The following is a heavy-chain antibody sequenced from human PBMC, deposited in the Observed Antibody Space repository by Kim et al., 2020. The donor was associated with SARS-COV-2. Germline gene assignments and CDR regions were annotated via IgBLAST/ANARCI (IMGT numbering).Heavy chain of an antibody. J-gene: IGHJ5*02. Sequence: QAKSVQGRFTITRDNSENTLYRQMNSLRAEGTAVYYCAKAVDRLAAPPFDPWGQETLVTVSS. CDR3: AKAVDRLAAPPFDP. V-gene: IGHV3-23*01. D-gene: IGHD2-15*01.